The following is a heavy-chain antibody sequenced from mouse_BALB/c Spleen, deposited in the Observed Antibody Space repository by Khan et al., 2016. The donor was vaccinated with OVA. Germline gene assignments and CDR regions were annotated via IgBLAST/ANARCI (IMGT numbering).Heavy chain of an antibody. J-gene: IGHJ4*01. D-gene: IGHD2-1*01. CDR1: GFSLTSYG. V-gene: IGHV2-3*01. Sequence: VQLQQSGPGLVAPSQSLSITCTVSGFSLTSYGVNWVRQPPGKGLEWLGVIWGDGSTNYHSALKSRLNISKDNSKSQVFLKLISLKTDDTATYYCSRFEYYGNFYAMDYWGQGTSVTVSS. CDR2: IWGDGST. CDR3: SRFEYYGNFYAMDY.